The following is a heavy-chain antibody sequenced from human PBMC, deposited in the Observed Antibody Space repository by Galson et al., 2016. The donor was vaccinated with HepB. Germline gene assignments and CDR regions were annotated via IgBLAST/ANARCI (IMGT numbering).Heavy chain of an antibody. CDR1: GFTFNTYA. D-gene: IGHD2-21*02. V-gene: IGHV3-23*01. CDR3: AKDAPSGRVVTGTWDS. Sequence: SLRLSCAASGFTFNTYAMSWVRQSPAKGLEWVSAIRGSGGTTYFADSVKGRFTLSRDNSKNTLYLQMNSLKAEDTAVYYCAKDAPSGRVVTGTWDSWGQGTLVTVSS. CDR2: IRGSGGTT. J-gene: IGHJ4*02.